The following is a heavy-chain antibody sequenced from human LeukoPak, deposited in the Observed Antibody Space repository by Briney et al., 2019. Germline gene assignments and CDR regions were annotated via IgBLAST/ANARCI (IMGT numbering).Heavy chain of an antibody. CDR1: EYTFTGYY. CDR3: ARSLETMIVVVITTGYFDY. J-gene: IGHJ4*02. CDR2: INPNSGGT. Sequence: ASVKVSCKASEYTFTGYYMHWVRQAPGQGLEWMGRINPNSGGTNYAQKFQGRVTMTRDTSISTAYMELSRLRSDDTAVYYCARSLETMIVVVITTGYFDYWGQGTLVTVSS. V-gene: IGHV1-2*06. D-gene: IGHD3-22*01.